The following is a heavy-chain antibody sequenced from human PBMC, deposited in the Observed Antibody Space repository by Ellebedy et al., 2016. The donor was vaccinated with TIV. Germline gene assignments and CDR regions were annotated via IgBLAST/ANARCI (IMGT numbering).Heavy chain of an antibody. CDR3: VKVSFGELLYY. CDR2: ISGDGSRT. D-gene: IGHD3-10*01. Sequence: GESLKISCSASGFIFSNYAVHWVRQAPGKGLEYVSAISGDGSRTYYADSLKGRFTISRDNSKNTLYLQMSSLRAEDTALYYCVKVSFGELLYYWGQGTLVTVSS. J-gene: IGHJ4*02. CDR1: GFIFSNYA. V-gene: IGHV3-64D*09.